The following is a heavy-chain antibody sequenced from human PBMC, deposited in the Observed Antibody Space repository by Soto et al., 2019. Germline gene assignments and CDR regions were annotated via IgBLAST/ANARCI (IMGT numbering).Heavy chain of an antibody. CDR2: ISPYNGKT. Sequence: ASVKVSCKASGYSFTTHGIFWVRQAPGQGLEWMGWISPYNGKTNYAQNLQGRVSMTTDTSTTTAYMELRSLRSDDTAVYYCARPYDSSQSPRFDYWGQGTLVTVSS. CDR1: GYSFTTHG. J-gene: IGHJ4*02. V-gene: IGHV1-18*01. D-gene: IGHD3-22*01. CDR3: ARPYDSSQSPRFDY.